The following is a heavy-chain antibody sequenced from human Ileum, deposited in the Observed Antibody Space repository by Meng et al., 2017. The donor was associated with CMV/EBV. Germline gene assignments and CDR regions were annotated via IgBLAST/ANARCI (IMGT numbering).Heavy chain of an antibody. CDR1: GFTLSDYY. CDR3: AREARGELDYRWFGP. D-gene: IGHD1-1*01. V-gene: IGHV3-11*04. CDR2: ISGSGSMM. Sequence: GESLKISCAASGFTLSDYYMSWIRQAPGKGLEWISYISGSGSMMGNADSVKGRFTISRDSAKNSLYLQMNGLRAEDTAVYYCAREARGELDYRWFGPWGQGTLVTVSS. J-gene: IGHJ5*02.